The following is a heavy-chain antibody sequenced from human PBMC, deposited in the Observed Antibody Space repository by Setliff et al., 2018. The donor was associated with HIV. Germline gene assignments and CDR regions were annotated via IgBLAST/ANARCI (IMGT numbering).Heavy chain of an antibody. CDR3: ASRIAAASLAFDY. D-gene: IGHD6-13*01. V-gene: IGHV4-59*12. J-gene: IGHJ4*02. CDR1: GGSFSSYY. CDR2: IYYSGST. Sequence: SETLSLTCTVSGGSFSSYYWSWIRQPPGEGLGWIGYIYYSGSTNYNPSLKSRVTISVDTSKNQFSLKLSSVTAADTAVYYCASRIAAASLAFDYWGQGTLVTVSS.